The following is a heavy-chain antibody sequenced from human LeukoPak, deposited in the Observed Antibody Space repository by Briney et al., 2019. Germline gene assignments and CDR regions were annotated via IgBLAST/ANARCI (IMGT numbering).Heavy chain of an antibody. V-gene: IGHV5-10-1*01. CDR2: IDPSDSYT. CDR1: GYSFTSYW. J-gene: IGHJ6*04. CDR3: ASLRGGNYYYGMDV. Sequence: GESLKISCQGSGYSFTSYWISWVRQMPGKGLEWMGRIDPSDSYTNYSPSFQGHVTISADKSISTAYLQWSSLKASDTAMYYCASLRGGNYYYGMDVWGKGTTVTVSS. D-gene: IGHD3-10*01.